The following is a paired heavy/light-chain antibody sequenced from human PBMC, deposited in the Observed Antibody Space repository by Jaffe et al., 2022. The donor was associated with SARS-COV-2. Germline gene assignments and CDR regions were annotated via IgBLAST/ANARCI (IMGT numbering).Heavy chain of an antibody. CDR3: ARDWKRGDGSGSPSSYFDY. D-gene: IGHD3-10*01. J-gene: IGHJ4*02. Sequence: QVQLVESGGGVVQPGRSLRLSCAASGFTFSSYAMHWVRQAPGKGLEWVAVISYDGSNKYYADSVKGRFTISRDNSKNTLYLQMNSLRAEDTAVYYCARDWKRGDGSGSPSSYFDYWGQGTLVTVSS. V-gene: IGHV3-30*04. CDR2: ISYDGSNK. CDR1: GFTFSSYA.
Light chain of an antibody. J-gene: IGKJ2*01. CDR2: DAS. CDR1: QSVSSY. Sequence: EIVLTQSPATLSLSPGERATLSCRASQSVSSYLAWYQQKPGQAPRLLIYDASNRATGIPARFSGSGSGTDFTLTISSLEPEDFAVYYCQQRSNWPNTFGQGTKLEIK. V-gene: IGKV3-11*01. CDR3: QQRSNWPNT.